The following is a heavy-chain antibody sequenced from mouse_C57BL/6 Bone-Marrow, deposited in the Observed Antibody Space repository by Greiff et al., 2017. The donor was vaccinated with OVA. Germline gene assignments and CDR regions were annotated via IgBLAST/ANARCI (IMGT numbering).Heavy chain of an antibody. D-gene: IGHD1-1*01. CDR3: TRDEYYGSSPYAMDY. Sequence: EVKLMESGGDLVKPGGSLKLSCAASGFTFSGYAMSWVRQTPEKRLEWVATISDGGSYTYHPDNVKGRFTISRDNAKNTLYLQMSSLKSEDTAMYYCTRDEYYGSSPYAMDYWGQGTSVTVSS. J-gene: IGHJ4*01. CDR2: ISDGGSYT. V-gene: IGHV5-4*01. CDR1: GFTFSGYA.